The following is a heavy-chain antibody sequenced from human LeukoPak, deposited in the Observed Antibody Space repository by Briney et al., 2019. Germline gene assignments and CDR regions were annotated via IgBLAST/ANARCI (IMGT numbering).Heavy chain of an antibody. CDR1: GGSISSSSFY. CDR2: IFYSGST. V-gene: IGHV4-39*01. CDR3: ARQGYISGQGFRNNWFDP. J-gene: IGHJ5*02. D-gene: IGHD6-19*01. Sequence: SGTLSLTCTVSGGSISSSSFYWGWIRQPPGRGLEWIGTIFYSGSTYYNPSLRSRVTMSVDTSKNQFSLRLSSVTAADTAVYYCARQGYISGQGFRNNWFDPWGQGSLVTVSS.